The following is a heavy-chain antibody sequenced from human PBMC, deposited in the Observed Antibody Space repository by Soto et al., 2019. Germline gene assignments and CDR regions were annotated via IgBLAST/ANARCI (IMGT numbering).Heavy chain of an antibody. D-gene: IGHD3-16*02. CDR3: ARDRLRLGELSLIGYFDY. CDR2: LSYDGINE. V-gene: IGHV3-30*15. CDR1: GFTFTSYA. J-gene: IGHJ4*02. Sequence: QVQLVESGGSVVQPGRSLRLSCEASGFTFTSYAMQWVRQAPGKGLEWVSVLSYDGINEYYAASVKGRFTISRDNSKNTPFLQMSSLRVEDTAVYYCARDRLRLGELSLIGYFDYWGQGTLVTVSS.